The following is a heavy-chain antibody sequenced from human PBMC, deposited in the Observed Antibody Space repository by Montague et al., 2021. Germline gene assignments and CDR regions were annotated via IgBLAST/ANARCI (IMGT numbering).Heavy chain of an antibody. CDR3: ARDSPVVEPWVGEHKGAFDI. D-gene: IGHD3-10*01. J-gene: IGHJ3*02. CDR2: VYKRGDT. CDR1: GDSISSYEYY. V-gene: IGHV4-4*07. Sequence: SETLSLTCSVSGDSISSYEYYWTWIRQPAGRGLEWIGRVYKRGDTNTNPSLRSRLTLPVGTSKNHFSLTLTSVTAADTAVYFCARDSPVVEPWVGEHKGAFDIWGQGTMVTVSS.